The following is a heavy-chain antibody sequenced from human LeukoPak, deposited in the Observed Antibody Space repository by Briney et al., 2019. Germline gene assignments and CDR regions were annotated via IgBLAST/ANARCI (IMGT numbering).Heavy chain of an antibody. Sequence: PGGSLRLSCAASGFTFSSYSMNWVRQAPGKGLEWVSSISSSSSYIYYADSVKGRFTISRDNAKNSLYLQMNSLRAEDTAVYYCASRRNFGELPIDYWGQGTLVTVSS. CDR2: ISSSSSYI. CDR3: ASRRNFGELPIDY. V-gene: IGHV3-21*01. CDR1: GFTFSSYS. D-gene: IGHD3-10*01. J-gene: IGHJ4*02.